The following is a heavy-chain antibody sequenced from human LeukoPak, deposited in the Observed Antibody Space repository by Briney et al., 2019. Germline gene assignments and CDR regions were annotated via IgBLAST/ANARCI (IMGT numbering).Heavy chain of an antibody. CDR2: IKDSGDIT. CDR3: VRERPDAFWFDP. Sequence: ASVTVSYKASGYSFTNYHMHWARQAPGQGREGMGIIKDSGDITIYAQKFHRRVSMTRDTSTSTLYMDLNSLTSDDTAVYYCVRERPDAFWFDPWGQGTLVIVSS. J-gene: IGHJ5*02. D-gene: IGHD2-2*01. V-gene: IGHV1-46*01. CDR1: GYSFTNYH.